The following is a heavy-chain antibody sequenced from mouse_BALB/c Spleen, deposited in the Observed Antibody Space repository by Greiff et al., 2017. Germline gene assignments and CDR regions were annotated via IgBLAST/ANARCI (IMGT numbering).Heavy chain of an antibody. CDR2: IWGDGST. J-gene: IGHJ3*01. Sequence: VKLMESGPGLVAPSQSLSITCTVSGFSLTGYGVNWVRQPPGKGLEWLGMIWGDGSTDYNSALKSRLSISKDNSKSQVFLKMNSLQTDDTARYYCARDDGYYSAWFAYWGQGTLVTVSA. CDR3: ARDDGYYSAWFAY. V-gene: IGHV2-6-7*01. D-gene: IGHD2-3*01. CDR1: GFSLTGYG.